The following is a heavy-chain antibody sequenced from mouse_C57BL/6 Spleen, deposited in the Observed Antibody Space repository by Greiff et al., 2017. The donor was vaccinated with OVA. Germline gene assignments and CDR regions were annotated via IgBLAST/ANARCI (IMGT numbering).Heavy chain of an antibody. V-gene: IGHV5-17*01. J-gene: IGHJ4*01. CDR2: ISSGSSTI. CDR3: AGRGAMDY. CDR1: GFTFSDYG. Sequence: DVKLVESGGGLVKPGGSLKLSCAASGFTFSDYGMHWVRQAPEKGLEWVAYISSGSSTIYYADTVKGRFTISRDNAKNTLFLQMTSLRSEDTAMYYCAGRGAMDYWGQGTSVTVSS.